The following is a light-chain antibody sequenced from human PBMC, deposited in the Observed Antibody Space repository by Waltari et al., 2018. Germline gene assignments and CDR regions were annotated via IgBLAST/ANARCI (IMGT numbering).Light chain of an antibody. CDR3: QSFDSSLTGSDVV. CDR1: SSNIGAGYD. CDR2: ANT. J-gene: IGLJ2*01. V-gene: IGLV1-40*01. Sequence: QSVLTQPPSVSGAPGQRVTIPCTGSSSNIGAGYDVHWYQQLPGTAPKLLIYANTNRPSGVPDRFSGSKSGTSASLAISGLQAEDEADYYCQSFDSSLTGSDVVFGGGTKLTVL.